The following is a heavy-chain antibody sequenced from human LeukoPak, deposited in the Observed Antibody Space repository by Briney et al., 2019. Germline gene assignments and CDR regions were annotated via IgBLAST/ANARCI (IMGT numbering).Heavy chain of an antibody. V-gene: IGHV4-59*11. CDR1: GGSISSHY. CDR3: ARLVVVVAATGWFDP. Sequence: TPSETLSLTCTVSGGSISSHYWSWIRQPPGKGLVWIGYIYYSGSTNYNPSLKSRVTISVDTSKNQFSLKLSSVTAADTAVYYCARLVVVVAATGWFDPWGQGTLVTVSS. D-gene: IGHD2-15*01. J-gene: IGHJ5*02. CDR2: IYYSGST.